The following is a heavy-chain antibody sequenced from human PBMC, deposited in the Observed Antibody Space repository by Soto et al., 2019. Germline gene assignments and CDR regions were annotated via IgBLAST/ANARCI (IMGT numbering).Heavy chain of an antibody. CDR1: RDSTSIYW. V-gene: IGHV4-4*07. CDR2: VYSSRTT. J-gene: IGHJ4*02. D-gene: IGHD3-10*01. CDR3: ARDIGSYAYGEGY. Sequence: SETLSLTCGVSRDSTSIYWWSWILQPAGKGLEWIGRVYSSRTTDYNTALNSRATLSVETSKNHFSLKLSSVTAADTAVYYCARDIGSYAYGEGYWGQGIQVTVSS.